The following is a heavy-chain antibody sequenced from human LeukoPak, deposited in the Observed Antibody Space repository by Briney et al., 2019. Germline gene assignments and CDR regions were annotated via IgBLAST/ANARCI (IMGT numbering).Heavy chain of an antibody. CDR2: ISSSSSYI. Sequence: GGSLRLSCAASGFTFSSYGMHWVRQAPGKGLEWVSSISSSSSYIYYADSVKGRFTISRDNAKNSLYLQMNSLRAEDTAVYYCARDSSSWYYFDYWGQGTLVTVSS. CDR3: ARDSSSWYYFDY. J-gene: IGHJ4*02. V-gene: IGHV3-21*01. CDR1: GFTFSSYG. D-gene: IGHD6-13*01.